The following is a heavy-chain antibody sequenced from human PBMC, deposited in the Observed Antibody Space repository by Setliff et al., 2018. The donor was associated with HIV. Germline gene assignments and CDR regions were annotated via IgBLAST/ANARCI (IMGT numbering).Heavy chain of an antibody. Sequence: PSETLSLTCTVSGGSISSGYYYWGWIRQPPGKGLEWIGTIYYSGSTYYNPSLKSRVTISVDTSKNQFSLKLSSVTAADTAVYYCASDPANDYGDRTGFDYWGQGTLVTVSS. CDR2: IYYSGST. V-gene: IGHV4-39*01. CDR3: ASDPANDYGDRTGFDY. CDR1: GGSISSGYYY. J-gene: IGHJ4*02. D-gene: IGHD4-17*01.